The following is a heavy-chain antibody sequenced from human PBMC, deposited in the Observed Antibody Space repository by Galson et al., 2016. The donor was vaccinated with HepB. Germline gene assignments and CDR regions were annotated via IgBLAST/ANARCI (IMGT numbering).Heavy chain of an antibody. Sequence: TLSLTCAISGDSITTGGYSWSWIRQPPGKGLEWIGYISQSGSTYYKPSLKSRVTISMDRSKNHFSLQLSSVTAADTAVYYCARHVTGFWHFFDNWGQGTLVTVSS. CDR1: GDSITTGGYS. J-gene: IGHJ4*02. D-gene: IGHD3-3*01. CDR3: ARHVTGFWHFFDN. V-gene: IGHV4-30-2*01. CDR2: ISQSGST.